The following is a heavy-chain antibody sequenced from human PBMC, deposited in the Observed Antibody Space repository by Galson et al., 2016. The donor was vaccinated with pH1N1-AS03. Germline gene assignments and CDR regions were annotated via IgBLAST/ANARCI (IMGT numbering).Heavy chain of an antibody. Sequence: SCKASGVTFRNFAISWVRQAPGQGLEWVGGIIAIFGTPKHAQKFQGRVTITADESTSTAYMELSSLTSEDTAVYYCARGRGYKYGSGCAAFDIWGQGTTVTVSS. J-gene: IGHJ3*02. CDR2: IIAIFGTP. D-gene: IGHD5-18*01. CDR1: GVTFRNFA. CDR3: ARGRGYKYGSGCAAFDI. V-gene: IGHV1-69*01.